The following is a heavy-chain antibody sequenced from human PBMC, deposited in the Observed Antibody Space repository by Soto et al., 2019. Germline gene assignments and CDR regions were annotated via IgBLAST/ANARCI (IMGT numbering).Heavy chain of an antibody. V-gene: IGHV1-18*01. CDR1: GYTFTSSG. D-gene: IGHD3-22*01. Sequence: QVQLVQSGAEVKKPGASVKVSCKASGYTFTSSGISWVRQAPGQGLEWMGWISAYTGNTNYAQKLQGIVTMTTDTSKSTAYMVLMSLRSDDTAVYYCSRFMTYYYYSSGSDAYDWGQGTLVTVSS. CDR3: SRFMTYYYYSSGSDAYD. J-gene: IGHJ4*02. CDR2: ISAYTGNT.